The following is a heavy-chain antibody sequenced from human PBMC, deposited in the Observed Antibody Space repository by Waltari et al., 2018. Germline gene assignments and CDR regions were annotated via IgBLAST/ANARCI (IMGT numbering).Heavy chain of an antibody. J-gene: IGHJ6*02. V-gene: IGHV1-69*02. CDR1: GGTFSSYT. Sequence: QVQLVQSGAEVKKPGSSVKVYCKASGGTFSSYTISWVRQAPGQGLEWMGRIIPILGIANYAQKFQGRVTITADKSTSTAYMELSSLRSEDTAVYYCARVVCSSTSCYYYYGMDVWGQGTTVTVSS. CDR3: ARVVCSSTSCYYYYGMDV. CDR2: IIPILGIA. D-gene: IGHD2-2*01.